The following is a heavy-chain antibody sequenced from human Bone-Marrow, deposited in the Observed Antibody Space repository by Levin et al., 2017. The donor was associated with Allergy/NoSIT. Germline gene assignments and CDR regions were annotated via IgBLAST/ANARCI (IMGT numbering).Heavy chain of an antibody. CDR2: SYFTWSI. CDR1: GGSMSNYY. Sequence: SETLSLTCTVSGGSMSNYYWSWIRQPPGKGLEWMGYSYFTWSINYNPSLKSRVSISVDAPKNQFSLNLSSVTAANTAVYYCARLLSRSRNLYNWFAPWGQGILVTVSS. D-gene: IGHD2-15*01. CDR3: ARLLSRSRNLYNWFAP. J-gene: IGHJ5*02. V-gene: IGHV4-59*01.